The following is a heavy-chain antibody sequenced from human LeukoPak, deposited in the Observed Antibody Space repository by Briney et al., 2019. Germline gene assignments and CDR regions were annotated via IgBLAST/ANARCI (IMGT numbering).Heavy chain of an antibody. Sequence: SETLSLTCTVSGGSISSYYWSWIRQPPGKGLEWIGYIYYSGSTNYNPSLKSRVTISVDTSKNQFSLKLSSVTAADTAVYYCAREDYYDSSGYYNDYWGQGTLVTVSS. CDR2: IYYSGST. D-gene: IGHD3-22*01. V-gene: IGHV4-59*12. CDR1: GGSISSYY. J-gene: IGHJ4*02. CDR3: AREDYYDSSGYYNDY.